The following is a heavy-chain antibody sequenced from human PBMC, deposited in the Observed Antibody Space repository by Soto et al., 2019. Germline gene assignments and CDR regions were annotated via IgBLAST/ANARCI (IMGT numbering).Heavy chain of an antibody. CDR2: IKSKTDGGTT. D-gene: IGHD3-22*01. V-gene: IGHV3-15*01. J-gene: IGHJ4*02. CDR3: TTDPPSGYNPSYCFGY. Sequence: PGCSLKISCAACGVSLRNSWMSWVRQTPGKGLEWVGRIKSKTDGGTTDYAAPVKGRFTISRDDSKNTLYLQMNSLKTEDTAVYYCTTDPPSGYNPSYCFGYWGQGTLVTVSS. CDR1: GVSLRNSW.